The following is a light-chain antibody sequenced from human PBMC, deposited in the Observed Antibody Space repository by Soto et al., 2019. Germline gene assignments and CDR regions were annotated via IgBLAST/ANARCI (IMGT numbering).Light chain of an antibody. J-gene: IGKJ1*01. CDR3: QHYGGMWA. CDR2: DAS. V-gene: IGKV1-5*01. CDR1: QSITNR. Sequence: DIQMTQSPSTLSASVVDRVTITCRASQSITNRLAWXQQXPGXAPXXLIYDASNLESGVPSRLSGTGSGTEFILTISSLQPDDFATYCCQHYGGMWAFGQGTKVDIK.